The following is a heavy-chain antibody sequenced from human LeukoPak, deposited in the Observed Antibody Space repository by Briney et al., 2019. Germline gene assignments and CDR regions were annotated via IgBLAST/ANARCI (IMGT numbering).Heavy chain of an antibody. CDR3: VSESLMSGEDLRGNLRY. CDR1: GFSFDDYA. CDR2: ITWDSVKT. V-gene: IGHV3-9*01. Sequence: GGSLRLSCAASGFSFDDYAMHWVRQAPGKGPEWISGITWDSVKTGYVDSVKGQFTITRDNAKKSLYLQMNNLRPDDTAFYYCVSESLMSGEDLRGNLRYWGQGTLVSVSS. D-gene: IGHD3-16*01. J-gene: IGHJ4*02.